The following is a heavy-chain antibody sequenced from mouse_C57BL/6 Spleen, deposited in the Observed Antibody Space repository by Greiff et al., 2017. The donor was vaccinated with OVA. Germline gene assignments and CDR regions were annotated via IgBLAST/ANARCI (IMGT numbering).Heavy chain of an antibody. CDR3: ARAFYYYGGDY. Sequence: QVQLQQPGAELVKPGASVKLSCKASGYTFTSYWMHWVKQRPGQGLEWIGMIHPNSGSTNYNEKFKSKATLTVDKSSSTAYMQLSSLTSEDSAVYYCARAFYYYGGDYWGQGTSVTVSS. V-gene: IGHV1-64*01. CDR2: IHPNSGST. CDR1: GYTFTSYW. J-gene: IGHJ4*01.